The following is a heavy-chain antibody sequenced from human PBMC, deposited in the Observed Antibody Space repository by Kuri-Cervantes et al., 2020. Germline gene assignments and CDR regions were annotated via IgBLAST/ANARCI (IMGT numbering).Heavy chain of an antibody. CDR3: ARDSGIVAANDAFDV. J-gene: IGHJ3*01. D-gene: IGHD6-13*01. CDR1: GGSISSGGYS. CDR2: IYHSGST. V-gene: IGHV4-30-2*01. Sequence: SETLSLTCAVSGGSISSGGYSWSWIRQPPGKGLEWIGYIYHSGSTYPKSSLKSRVTISLDTSKNQFSLKLGSVTAADTAVYYCARDSGIVAANDAFDVWGQGTMVTVSS.